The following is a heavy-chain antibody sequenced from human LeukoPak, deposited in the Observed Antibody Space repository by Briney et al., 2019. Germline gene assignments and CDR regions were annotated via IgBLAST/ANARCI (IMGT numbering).Heavy chain of an antibody. Sequence: PGGSLRLSCAASGFTFSSDAMSWIRQAPGKGLEWVSAISGSGGSTYYADSVKGRFTISRDNSKNTLYLQMHSLRAEDTAVYYCATLLLVCEACHNDYWGQGTLVTVPS. V-gene: IGHV3-23*01. D-gene: IGHD3-10*01. CDR3: ATLLLVCEACHNDY. CDR1: GFTFSSDA. J-gene: IGHJ4*02. CDR2: ISGSGGST.